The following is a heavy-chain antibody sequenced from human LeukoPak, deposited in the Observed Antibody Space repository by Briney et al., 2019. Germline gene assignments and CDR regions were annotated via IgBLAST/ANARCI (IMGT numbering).Heavy chain of an antibody. CDR1: GFTFSSYG. CDR2: IRYDGSNK. V-gene: IGHV3-30*02. Sequence: HPGGSLRLSCAASGFTFSSYGMHWVRQAPGKGLEWVAFIRYDGSNKYYADSVKGRFTISRDNSKNTLYLQMNSLRAEDTAVYYCSRTGVGDIVVVPAAWVYFDYWGQGTLVTVSS. J-gene: IGHJ4*02. D-gene: IGHD2-2*01. CDR3: SRTGVGDIVVVPAAWVYFDY.